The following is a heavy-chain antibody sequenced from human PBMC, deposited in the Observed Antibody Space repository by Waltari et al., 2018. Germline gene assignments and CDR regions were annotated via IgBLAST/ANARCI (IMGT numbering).Heavy chain of an antibody. D-gene: IGHD2-21*01. CDR2: IYYSGGT. V-gene: IGHV4-38-2*01. Sequence: VQLVESGGGLVQPGGSLRLSCAASGFTFDDYAMHWVRQAPGKGLEWIGSIYYSGGTYYNPSLKSRVTISVDTSKNQFSLKLSSVTAADTAVYYCASPRPLIYIPYYYGMDVWGQGTTVTVSS. CDR3: ASPRPLIYIPYYYGMDV. J-gene: IGHJ6*02. CDR1: GFTFDDYA.